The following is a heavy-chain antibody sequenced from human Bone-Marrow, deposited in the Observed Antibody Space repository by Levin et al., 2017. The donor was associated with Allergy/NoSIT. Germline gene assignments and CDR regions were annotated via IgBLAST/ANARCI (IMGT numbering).Heavy chain of an antibody. D-gene: IGHD1-14*01. Sequence: PGESLKISCQGSGYNFTNYWIGWVRQMPGKGLEWMGIIHPGDSDIRYSPSFQGQATISADTSISTAYLRWTSLEASDTALYYCARAGTHLSRIKMIGGGALSRTYYYYGLDAWGQGTTVTVSS. CDR1: GYNFTNYW. CDR2: IHPGDSDI. V-gene: IGHV5-51*01. CDR3: ARAGTHLSRIKMIGGGALSRTYYYYGLDA. J-gene: IGHJ6*02.